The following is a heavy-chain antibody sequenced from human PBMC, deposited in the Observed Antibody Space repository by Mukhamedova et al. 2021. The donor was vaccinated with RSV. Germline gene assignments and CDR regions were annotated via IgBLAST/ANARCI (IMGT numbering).Heavy chain of an antibody. CDR3: ANQLASRPFDY. V-gene: IGHV4-39*01. Sequence: WGWIRQPPGKGLEWIGSIYESGSTYYNSSLKGRLTISVDTSKNQFSLKLSSVTAADTAVYYCANQLASRPFDYWGQGTLVTVSS. J-gene: IGHJ4*02. D-gene: IGHD6-6*01. CDR2: IYESGST.